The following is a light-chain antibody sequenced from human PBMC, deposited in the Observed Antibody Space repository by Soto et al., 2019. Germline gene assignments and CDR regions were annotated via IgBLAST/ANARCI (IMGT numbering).Light chain of an antibody. CDR1: SSNIGAGFD. Sequence: QSVVTQPPSVSGAPGQSVTIPCTGSSSNIGAGFDVHWYQHFPGTAPKLLIYANTNRPSGVPDRFSGSNSGTSASLAITGLLPEDEADYCCQSYDSSLSGFVFGTGTKLTVL. J-gene: IGLJ1*01. CDR2: ANT. CDR3: QSYDSSLSGFV. V-gene: IGLV1-40*01.